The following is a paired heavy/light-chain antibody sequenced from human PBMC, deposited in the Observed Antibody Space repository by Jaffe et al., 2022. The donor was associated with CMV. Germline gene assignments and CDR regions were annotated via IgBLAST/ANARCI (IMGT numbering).Heavy chain of an antibody. CDR3: ARRPPGTVDY. J-gene: IGHJ4*02. V-gene: IGHV3-23*04. CDR1: GFTFSNYD. CDR2: FSGVDGNT. D-gene: IGHD6-13*01. Sequence: EVQLVESGGHLVQPGGSLRLSCAASGFTFSNYDMSWFRQAPGKGLEWVSDFSGVDGNTYYADSVKGRFTISRDNSKNMLYLQMISLRVEDTATYYCARRPPGTVDYWGQGTLVTVSS.
Light chain of an antibody. CDR2: QVS. J-gene: IGKJ4*01. CDR1: QSLVHSDGNTY. Sequence: DVVMTQSPLSLPVTLGQPASISCKSSQSLVHSDGNTYLNWFQQRPGQSPRRLIYQVSNRDSGVPDRFSGSGSGTDFALNISRVEAEDVGVYYCMQSTRWPLTFGGGTKVEIK. CDR3: MQSTRWPLT. V-gene: IGKV2-30*02.